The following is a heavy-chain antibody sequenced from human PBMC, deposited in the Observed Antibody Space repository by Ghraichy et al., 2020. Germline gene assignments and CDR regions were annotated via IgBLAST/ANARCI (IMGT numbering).Heavy chain of an antibody. Sequence: SQTLSLTCAVYGGSFSGYYWSWIRQPPGKGLEWIGEINHSGSTNSNPSLKSRVTISVDTSKNQFSLKLSSVTAADTAVYYCARGTVPAAIRRYYYYYMDVWGKGTTVTVSS. D-gene: IGHD2-2*01. CDR2: INHSGST. J-gene: IGHJ6*03. CDR3: ARGTVPAAIRRYYYYYMDV. CDR1: GGSFSGYY. V-gene: IGHV4-34*01.